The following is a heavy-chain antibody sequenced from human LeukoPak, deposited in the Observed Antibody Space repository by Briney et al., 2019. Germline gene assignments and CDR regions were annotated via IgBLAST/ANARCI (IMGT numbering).Heavy chain of an antibody. CDR1: GYTFTGYY. Sequence: ASVKVSCKASGYTFTGYYMHWVRQAPGRGLEWMGWINPNSGGTNYAQKFQGRVTMTRDTSISTAYMELSRLRSDDTAVYYCARDGYSSSSYYYTDVWGKGTTVTVSS. J-gene: IGHJ6*03. D-gene: IGHD6-6*01. CDR2: INPNSGGT. V-gene: IGHV1-2*02. CDR3: ARDGYSSSSYYYTDV.